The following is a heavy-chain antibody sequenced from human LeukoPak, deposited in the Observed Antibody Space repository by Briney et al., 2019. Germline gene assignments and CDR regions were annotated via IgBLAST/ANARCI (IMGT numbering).Heavy chain of an antibody. CDR2: IVVGSGNT. D-gene: IGHD2-2*01. J-gene: IGHJ4*02. Sequence: SVKVSCKASGFTFTSSAMQWVRQARGQRLEWIGWIVVGSGNTNYAQKFRERVTITRDMSTSTAYMELSSLRSEDTAVYYCAQTFRICSSTSCSKPLDYWGQGTLVTVSS. CDR3: AQTFRICSSTSCSKPLDY. V-gene: IGHV1-58*02. CDR1: GFTFTSSA.